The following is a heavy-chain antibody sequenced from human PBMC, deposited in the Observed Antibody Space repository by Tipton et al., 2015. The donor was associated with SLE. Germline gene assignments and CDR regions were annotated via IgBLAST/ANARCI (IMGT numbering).Heavy chain of an antibody. CDR2: IYYSGST. CDR1: GGSISSGGYY. V-gene: IGHV4-31*09. CDR3: ARCDRHYFDY. D-gene: IGHD1-14*01. Sequence: TLSLTCTVSGGSISSGGYYWSWIRQHPGKGLEWIGYIYYSGSTNYNPSLKSRVTISVDKSKNQFSLKLSSVTAADTAVYYCARCDRHYFDYWGQGTLVTVSS. J-gene: IGHJ4*02.